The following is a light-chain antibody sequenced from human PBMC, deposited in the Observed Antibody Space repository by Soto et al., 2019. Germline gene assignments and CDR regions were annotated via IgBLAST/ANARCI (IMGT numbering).Light chain of an antibody. CDR1: SSDVGFDNL. CDR2: ERT. CDR3: CTYAGSSFYV. V-gene: IGLV2-23*01. Sequence: QSALTQPASVSGSAGQSITISCTGTSSDVGFDNLVSWYQHHPANAPKFLIYERTKRPSGVSSRFSGSKSGNTASLTISALQADDEAHYYCCTYAGSSFYVFGTGTTVTVL. J-gene: IGLJ1*01.